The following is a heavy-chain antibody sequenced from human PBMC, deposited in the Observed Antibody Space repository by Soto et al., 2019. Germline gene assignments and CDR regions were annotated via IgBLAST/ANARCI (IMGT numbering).Heavy chain of an antibody. CDR2: IWYDASNI. Sequence: GGSLRLSCAASGFNFSTYVMHWVRQAPGKGLEWVAAIWYDASNIYYADSVKGRFTISRDNSKNTLYLQINSLRVEDTAVYYCASLIDSFDIWGKGTMVTVS. CDR1: GFNFSTYV. J-gene: IGHJ3*02. CDR3: ASLIDSFDI. V-gene: IGHV3-33*01.